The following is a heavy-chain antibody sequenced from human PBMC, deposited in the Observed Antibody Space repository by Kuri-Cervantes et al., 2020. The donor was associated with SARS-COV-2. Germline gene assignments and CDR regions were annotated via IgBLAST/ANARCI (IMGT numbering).Heavy chain of an antibody. CDR3: ARHDYYYYMDV. CDR2: IYYSGST. J-gene: IGHJ6*03. CDR1: GGSISSYY. D-gene: IGHD3-16*01. V-gene: IGHV4-59*01. Sequence: LRLSCTVSGGSISSYYWSWIRQPPGKGLEWIGYIYYSGSTNYNPSLKSRVTISVDTSKNQFSLKLSSVTAADTAVSYCARHDYYYYMDVWGKGTTVTVSS.